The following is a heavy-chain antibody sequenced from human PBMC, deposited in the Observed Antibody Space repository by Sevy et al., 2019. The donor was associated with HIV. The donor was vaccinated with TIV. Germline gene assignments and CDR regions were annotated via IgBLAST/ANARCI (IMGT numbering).Heavy chain of an antibody. D-gene: IGHD3-10*01. CDR3: AKDRVSGTYYTGDFDY. CDR1: GFTFSTYA. V-gene: IGHV3-23*01. J-gene: IGHJ4*02. Sequence: GGSLRLSCAASGFTFSTYAMTWVRQAPGKGLEGVSVISFSGGSTYYADSVKGRFTISRDNSKNTLYLQMISLRAEDTAVYYCAKDRVSGTYYTGDFDYWGQGTLVTVSS. CDR2: ISFSGGST.